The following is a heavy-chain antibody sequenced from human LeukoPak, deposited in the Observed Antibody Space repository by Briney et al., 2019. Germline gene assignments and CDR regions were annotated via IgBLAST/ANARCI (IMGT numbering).Heavy chain of an antibody. CDR1: GYTFTGYY. Sequence: GASVKVTCKASGYTFTGYYMHWVRQAPGQGLEWMGWINPNSGGTNYAQKFQGRATMTRDTSISTAYMELSRLSSDDTAVYYCARDLIAADDYWGQGTLVTVSS. D-gene: IGHD6-13*01. CDR3: ARDLIAADDY. V-gene: IGHV1-2*02. J-gene: IGHJ4*02. CDR2: INPNSGGT.